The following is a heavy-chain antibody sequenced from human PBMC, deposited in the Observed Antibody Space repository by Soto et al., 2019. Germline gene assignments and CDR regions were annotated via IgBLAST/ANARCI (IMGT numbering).Heavy chain of an antibody. CDR3: ARGLLYSSTSWMGYYYYMDV. D-gene: IGHD2-2*01. CDR2: INHSGST. Sequence: SETLSLTYAVYGGSFSGYYWSWIRQPPGKGLEWIGEINHSGSTNYNPSLKSRVTISVDTSKNQFSLKLSSVTAADTAVYYCARGLLYSSTSWMGYYYYMDVWGKGTTVTVSS. V-gene: IGHV4-34*01. CDR1: GGSFSGYY. J-gene: IGHJ6*03.